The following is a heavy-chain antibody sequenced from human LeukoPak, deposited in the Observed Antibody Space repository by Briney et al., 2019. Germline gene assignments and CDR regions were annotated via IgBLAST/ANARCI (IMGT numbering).Heavy chain of an antibody. CDR3: IREYEGGYFDY. CDR2: IYPSADTT. V-gene: IGHV1-46*01. Sequence: ASVKVSCKTSGYTFTDYYIHWVRQAPGQGLEWIGIIYPSADTTDSSQKFKGRVTVTRDTSTSTVYMELRTLRSEDTAIYYCIREYEGGYFDYWGQGTLVTVSS. CDR1: GYTFTDYY. J-gene: IGHJ4*02. D-gene: IGHD2-8*01.